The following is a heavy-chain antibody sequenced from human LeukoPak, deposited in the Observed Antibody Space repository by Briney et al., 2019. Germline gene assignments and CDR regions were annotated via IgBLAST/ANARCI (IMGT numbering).Heavy chain of an antibody. CDR1: AYSISSGYY. D-gene: IGHD3-3*01. J-gene: IGHJ5*02. CDR2: LYHSGST. V-gene: IGHV4-38-2*02. CDR3: ARLIFWSGYWFDP. Sequence: SETLSLTCTVSAYSISSGYYWGWIRQPPGKGLEWIGSLYHSGSTYYNPSLKSRVTVSVDTSKNQFSLKLSSATAADTAVYYCARLIFWSGYWFDPWGQGTLVTVSS.